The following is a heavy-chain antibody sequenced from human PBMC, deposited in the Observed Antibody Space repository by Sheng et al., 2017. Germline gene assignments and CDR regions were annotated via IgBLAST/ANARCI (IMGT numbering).Heavy chain of an antibody. V-gene: IGHV3-23*04. J-gene: IGHJ6*03. CDR3: AKGRCSSTSCAHYYYYYMDV. CDR1: GFTFSSYG. Sequence: EVQLVESGGGLVQPGGTLRLSCAASGFTFSSYGMSWVRQAPGKGLEWVSAISGSGGSTYYADSVKGRFTISRDNSKNTLYLQMNSLRAEDTAVYYCAKGRCSSTSCAHYYYYYMDVWGKGTTVTVSS. CDR2: ISGSGGST. D-gene: IGHD2-2*01.